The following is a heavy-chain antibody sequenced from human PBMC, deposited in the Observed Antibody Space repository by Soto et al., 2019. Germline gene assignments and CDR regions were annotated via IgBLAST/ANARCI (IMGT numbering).Heavy chain of an antibody. V-gene: IGHV3-13*01. Sequence: GGSLRLSCAASGFTFSSYDMHWVRQATGKGLEWVSAIGTAGDTYYPGSVKGRFTISRENAKNSLYLQMNSLRGGDTTVYYCARFGRAVAGPPYYYYGMDVWGQGTTVTVSS. CDR2: IGTAGDT. J-gene: IGHJ6*02. CDR1: GFTFSSYD. CDR3: ARFGRAVAGPPYYYYGMDV. D-gene: IGHD6-19*01.